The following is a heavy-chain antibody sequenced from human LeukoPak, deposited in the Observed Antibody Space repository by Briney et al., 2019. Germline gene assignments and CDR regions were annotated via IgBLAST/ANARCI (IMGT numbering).Heavy chain of an antibody. CDR3: ARMGGSWYGNNWFDP. Sequence: PGGPLRLSCAASGFTFSDYYMSWIRQAPGKGLEWVSYISSSGSTIYYADSVEGRFTISRDNAKNSLYLQMNSLRAEDTAVYYCARMGGSWYGNNWFDPWGQGTLVTVSS. J-gene: IGHJ5*02. D-gene: IGHD6-13*01. CDR1: GFTFSDYY. CDR2: ISSSGSTI. V-gene: IGHV3-11*01.